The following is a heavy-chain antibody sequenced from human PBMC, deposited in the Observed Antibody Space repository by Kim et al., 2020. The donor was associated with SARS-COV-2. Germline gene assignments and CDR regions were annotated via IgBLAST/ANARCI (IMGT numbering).Heavy chain of an antibody. D-gene: IGHD1-1*01. CDR1: GFTFSSYW. V-gene: IGHV3-7*03. J-gene: IGHJ6*02. Sequence: GGSLRLSCAASGFTFSSYWMRWVRQAPGKGLEWVANIKQDGSEKYYVDSVKGRFTISRDNAKNSLYLQMNSLRAEDTAVYYCAREGKLEPPYYYYYGMDVWGQGTTVTVSS. CDR2: IKQDGSEK. CDR3: AREGKLEPPYYYYYGMDV.